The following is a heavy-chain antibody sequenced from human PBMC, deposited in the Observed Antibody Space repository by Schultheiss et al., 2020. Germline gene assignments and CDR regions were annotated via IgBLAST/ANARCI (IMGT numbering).Heavy chain of an antibody. V-gene: IGHV4-34*01. D-gene: IGHD2-15*01. CDR2: INHSGST. Sequence: SETLSLTCAVYGGSFSGYYWSWIRQPPGKGLEWIGEINHSGSTNYNPSLKSRVTISIDTSKNHFSLKMTSVTAADTAVYYCARDVGYCSGGSCYSDAFDIWGQGTMVTVSS. J-gene: IGHJ3*02. CDR1: GGSFSGYY. CDR3: ARDVGYCSGGSCYSDAFDI.